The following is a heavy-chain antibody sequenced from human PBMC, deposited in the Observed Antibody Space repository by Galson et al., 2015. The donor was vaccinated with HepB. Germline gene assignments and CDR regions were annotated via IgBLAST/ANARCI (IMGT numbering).Heavy chain of an antibody. Sequence: SVKVSCKASGYTFTGYYMHWVRQAPGQGLEWMGWINPNSGGTNYAQKFQGWVTMTRDTSISTAYMELSRLRSDDTAVYYCARSGSGSYSWGHYYYYGMDVWGQGTTVTVSS. CDR1: GYTFTGYY. J-gene: IGHJ6*02. CDR3: ARSGSGSYSWGHYYYYGMDV. V-gene: IGHV1-2*04. CDR2: INPNSGGT. D-gene: IGHD1-26*01.